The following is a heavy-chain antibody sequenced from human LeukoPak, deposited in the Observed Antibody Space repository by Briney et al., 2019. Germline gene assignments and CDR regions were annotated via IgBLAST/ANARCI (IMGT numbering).Heavy chain of an antibody. CDR1: GFTFSRYS. CDR2: ISRSGSTI. CDR3: ARELEGSGFDP. D-gene: IGHD6-19*01. J-gene: IGHJ5*02. Sequence: PGGSLRLSCAASGFTFSRYSMHWVRQAPGKGLEWVSYISRSGSTIDYGDSVKGRFTISRDNAKNSLYLQMNSLRAEDTAVYYCARELEGSGFDPWGQGTLVTVSS. V-gene: IGHV3-48*03.